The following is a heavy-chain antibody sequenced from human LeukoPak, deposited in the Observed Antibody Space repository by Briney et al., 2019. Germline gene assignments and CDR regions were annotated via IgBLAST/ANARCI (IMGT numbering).Heavy chain of an antibody. CDR3: AKRRDGSLLDY. V-gene: IGHV1-58*01. Sequence: SVKVSCKASGFTFISSAVQWVRQARGQRLEWIGWIVFGSGNTNYAQKFQERVTITRDMSTSTAYMELSSLRSEDTAVYYCAKRRDGSLLDYWGQGTLVTVSS. CDR2: IVFGSGNT. J-gene: IGHJ4*02. CDR1: GFTFISSA.